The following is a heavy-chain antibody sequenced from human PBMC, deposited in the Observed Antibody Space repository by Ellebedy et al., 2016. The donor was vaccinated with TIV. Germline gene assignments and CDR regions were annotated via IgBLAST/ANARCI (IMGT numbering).Heavy chain of an antibody. CDR1: GVIVSSHH. CDR3: TKARDGGGSVDY. V-gene: IGHV3-66*01. Sequence: GESLKIPCAAPGVIVSSHHMHLDRQAPGKGLEWVPVLQSGGITHYADSVRGSFTVSRDNFQNTLYLQMNSLRAEDTSVYYCTKARDGGGSVDYWGQGTLVTVSS. D-gene: IGHD5-24*01. CDR2: LQSGGIT. J-gene: IGHJ4*02.